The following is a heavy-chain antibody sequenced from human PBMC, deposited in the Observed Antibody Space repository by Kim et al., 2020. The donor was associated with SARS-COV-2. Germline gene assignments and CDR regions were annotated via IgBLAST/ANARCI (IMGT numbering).Heavy chain of an antibody. CDR3: VKEGDSAYFDN. Sequence: STFDADSVKGRFTSSRANSKNTVYLQMNSLRAEDTAVYYCVKEGDSAYFDNWGRGTLVTVSS. CDR2: ST. D-gene: IGHD3-10*01. J-gene: IGHJ4*02. V-gene: IGHV3-23*01.